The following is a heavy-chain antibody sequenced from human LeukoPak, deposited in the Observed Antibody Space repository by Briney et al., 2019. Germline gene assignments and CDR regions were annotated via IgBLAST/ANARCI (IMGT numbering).Heavy chain of an antibody. D-gene: IGHD2-2*01. Sequence: ASVKVSCKASGYTFTSYGISWVRQAPGQGLEWMGGIIPIFGTANYAQKFQGRVTITADESTSTAYMELSSLRSEDTAVYYCARGRDIVVVPAAMNPHYYYYMDVWGKGTTVTVS. V-gene: IGHV1-69*13. CDR3: ARGRDIVVVPAAMNPHYYYYMDV. CDR1: GYTFTSYG. CDR2: IIPIFGTA. J-gene: IGHJ6*03.